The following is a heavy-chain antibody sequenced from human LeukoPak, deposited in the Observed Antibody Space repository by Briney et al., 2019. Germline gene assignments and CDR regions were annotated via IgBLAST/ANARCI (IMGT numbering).Heavy chain of an antibody. J-gene: IGHJ4*02. V-gene: IGHV3-11*04. Sequence: GGSLRLSCAASGFTFSDHYMGWIRQAPGKGLEWVSYISSSGSTIYYADSVKGRFTISRDNAKNSLHLQMNSLRAEDTAVYYCARDGVTMVRGVILYWGQGTLVTVSS. CDR2: ISSSGSTI. D-gene: IGHD3-10*01. CDR3: ARDGVTMVRGVILY. CDR1: GFTFSDHY.